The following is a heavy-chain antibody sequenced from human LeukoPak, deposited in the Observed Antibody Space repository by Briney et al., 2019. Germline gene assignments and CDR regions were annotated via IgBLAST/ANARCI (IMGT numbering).Heavy chain of an antibody. V-gene: IGHV4-4*07. CDR2: IYTSGRI. CDR3: ARVGGIVAAGLFDY. Sequence: SETLSLTCTVSGGSISSYYWGWIRQPAGKGLEWIGRIYTSGRINYNPSLKSRLTMSVDTSKNQFSLKLSFVTAADTAVYYCARVGGIVAAGLFDYWGQGTLVTVSS. CDR1: GGSISSYY. J-gene: IGHJ4*02. D-gene: IGHD6-13*01.